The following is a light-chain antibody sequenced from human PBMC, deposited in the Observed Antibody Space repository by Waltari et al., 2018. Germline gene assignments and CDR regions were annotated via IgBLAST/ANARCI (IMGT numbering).Light chain of an antibody. Sequence: DIQMTQSPSSLSASVGDRVTITCRASQSISSYLNWYQQKPGKAPKLLIYAASSLQSGVPSRFSGSGSETDFTLTISSLQPEDFATYYCQQSYSTLFTFGPGTKMDIK. CDR3: QQSYSTLFT. V-gene: IGKV1-39*01. CDR1: QSISSY. CDR2: AAS. J-gene: IGKJ3*01.